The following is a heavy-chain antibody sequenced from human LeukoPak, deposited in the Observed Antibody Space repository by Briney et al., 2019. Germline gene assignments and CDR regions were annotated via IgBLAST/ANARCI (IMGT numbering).Heavy chain of an antibody. J-gene: IGHJ6*02. Sequence: GGSLRLSCAASGFTFDDYAMHWVRQAPGKGLEWVSLISGDGGSTYYADSVKGRFTISRDNSKNSLYLQMNSLRTEDTALYYCAKDIYCGGDCYPDYYYYYYGMDVWGQGTTVTVSS. CDR1: GFTFDDYA. CDR3: AKDIYCGGDCYPDYYYYYYGMDV. D-gene: IGHD2-21*02. CDR2: ISGDGGST. V-gene: IGHV3-43*02.